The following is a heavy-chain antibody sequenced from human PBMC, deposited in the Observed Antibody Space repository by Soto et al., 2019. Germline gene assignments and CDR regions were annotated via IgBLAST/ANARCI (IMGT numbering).Heavy chain of an antibody. V-gene: IGHV4-38-2*01. Sequence: SETLSLTCAVSGHSISSGFYYWGWIRQPPGKGLEWIGSIYHSGSTYYNPSLKSRVTMSVDTSKNQLSLKLSSVTAADTAVYYCARYGYSYSERFFEYWGEGTRVTVSS. CDR1: GHSISSGFYY. CDR3: ARYGYSYSERFFEY. D-gene: IGHD5-18*01. CDR2: IYHSGST. J-gene: IGHJ4*02.